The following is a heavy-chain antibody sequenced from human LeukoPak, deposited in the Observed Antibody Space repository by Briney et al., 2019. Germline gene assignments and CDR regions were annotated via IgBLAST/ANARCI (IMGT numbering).Heavy chain of an antibody. J-gene: IGHJ6*02. CDR2: INSDGSTT. CDR1: GFTFSNYW. CDR3: ASLQNVPSYYYYYVMDV. Sequence: GGSLRLSCAASGFTFSNYWMRWVRQAPGKGLVWVSRINSDGSTTNYADSVKGRFTISRDNAKNTLVLQMNSLRAEDTAVYYCASLQNVPSYYYYYVMDVWGQGTTVTVSS. V-gene: IGHV3-74*01. D-gene: IGHD2/OR15-2a*01.